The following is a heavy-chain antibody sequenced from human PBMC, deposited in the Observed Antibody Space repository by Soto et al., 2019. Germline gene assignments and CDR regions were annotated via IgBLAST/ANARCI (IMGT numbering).Heavy chain of an antibody. Sequence: SETLSLTCTVSGGSISSYYWSWIRQPPGKGLEWIGYIYYSGSTNYNPSLKSRVTISVDTSKNQFSLKLSSVTAADTAVYYCARGTSEAYGMDVWGQGTTVTVSS. CDR3: ARGTSEAYGMDV. CDR2: IYYSGST. V-gene: IGHV4-59*01. D-gene: IGHD2-2*01. CDR1: GGSISSYY. J-gene: IGHJ6*02.